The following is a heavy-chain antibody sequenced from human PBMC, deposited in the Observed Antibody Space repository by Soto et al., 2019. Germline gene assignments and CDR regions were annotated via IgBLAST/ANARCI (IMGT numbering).Heavy chain of an antibody. CDR1: GYSFTTYW. Sequence: ELQLLQSAAEVKKPGESLRISCEGFGYSFTTYWIGWVRQMPRKGLEWMGIIYPPNSETIYSPSFEGRVTISVDKSINTAFVQWISLEASDTAMYYCARHVASDRWSYFDNWGQGTLVSVSS. J-gene: IGHJ4*02. CDR2: IYPPNSET. V-gene: IGHV5-51*01. CDR3: ARHVASDRWSYFDN. D-gene: IGHD3-3*01.